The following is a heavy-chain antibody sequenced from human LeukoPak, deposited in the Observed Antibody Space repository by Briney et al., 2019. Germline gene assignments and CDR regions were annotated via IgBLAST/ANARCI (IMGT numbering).Heavy chain of an antibody. CDR2: INTSGGST. Sequence: GGSLRLSCAASGFTFSSYAMNWVRQAPGKGLEWVSSINTSGGSTYYTDSVKGRFTISRDNSKNTLYLQMNSLRAEDTAVYCCANERGWLAIFDYWGQGTLVTVSS. D-gene: IGHD3-22*01. J-gene: IGHJ4*01. CDR3: ANERGWLAIFDY. CDR1: GFTFSSYA. V-gene: IGHV3-23*01.